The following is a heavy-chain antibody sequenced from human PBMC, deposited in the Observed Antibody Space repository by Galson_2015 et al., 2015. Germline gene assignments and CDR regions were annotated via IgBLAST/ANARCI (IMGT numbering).Heavy chain of an antibody. Sequence: SLRLSCAASGFTVSGNYMSWVRQAPGKGLEWVSSIYGVGRTFHADSVEGRFTISRDNSQNTLYLQMNNLRGDDSAVYYCARDLRSGAMPFWGQGTLVTVSS. J-gene: IGHJ4*02. CDR1: GFTVSGNY. CDR3: ARDLRSGAMPF. CDR2: IYGVGRT. D-gene: IGHD3-3*01. V-gene: IGHV3-53*01.